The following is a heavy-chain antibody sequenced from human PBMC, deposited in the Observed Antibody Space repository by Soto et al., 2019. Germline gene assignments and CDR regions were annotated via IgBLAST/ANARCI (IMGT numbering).Heavy chain of an antibody. D-gene: IGHD7-27*01. Sequence: EVQLLESGGGLVQPGGSLRLSCAGSGFTFINYDMNWVRQAPGKGLEWVSSISGGGDATFFPDSVRGRFTFSRDNSQNTVTLQMNSLGVEDTAVYYCARKILGSTTRPAYWYFDLWGRGTLVTVSS. J-gene: IGHJ2*01. CDR3: ARKILGSTTRPAYWYFDL. CDR2: ISGGGDAT. CDR1: GFTFINYD. V-gene: IGHV3-23*01.